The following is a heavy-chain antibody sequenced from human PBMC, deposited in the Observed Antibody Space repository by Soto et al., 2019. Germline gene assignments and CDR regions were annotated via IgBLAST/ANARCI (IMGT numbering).Heavy chain of an antibody. Sequence: PSETLSLTCTLSGDSFTSADYYWSWIRQPPGKGLEWIGYIYYSGNTYYNPSLKSRVAISGDTSKNQFSLKLTSVTAADTAVYYCARGPYSSSSVGSFGSWRPRTLVTVSS. CDR1: GDSFTSADYY. D-gene: IGHD6-6*01. CDR3: ARGPYSSSSVGSFGS. CDR2: IYYSGNT. J-gene: IGHJ4*02. V-gene: IGHV4-30-4*01.